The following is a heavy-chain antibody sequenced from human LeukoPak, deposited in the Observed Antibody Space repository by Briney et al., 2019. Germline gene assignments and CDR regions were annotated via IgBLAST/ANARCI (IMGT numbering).Heavy chain of an antibody. J-gene: IGHJ2*01. D-gene: IGHD3-22*01. CDR3: ARHDSSGYYLYWYFDL. CDR1: GGSISSSSYY. V-gene: IGHV4-39*01. Sequence: SSETLSLTCTVPGGSISSSSYYWGWIRQPPGKGLEWIGSIYYSGSTYYNPSLKSRVTISVDTSKNQFSLKLSSVTAADTAVYYCARHDSSGYYLYWYFDLWGRGTLVTVSS. CDR2: IYYSGST.